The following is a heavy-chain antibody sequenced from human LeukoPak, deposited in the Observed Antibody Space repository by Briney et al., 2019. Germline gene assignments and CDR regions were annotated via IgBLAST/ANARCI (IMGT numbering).Heavy chain of an antibody. V-gene: IGHV3-48*02. D-gene: IGHD1-26*01. J-gene: IGHJ6*02. Sequence: PGGSLRLSCAASGFTFDNYGMNWVRQAPGKGLEWISYISGSSKIIHWAESLKGRFTISRDNAKNSLYLQMNSLRDEDTAVYYCARDYSSSGSFFGYYYGMDVWGQGTTVTVSS. CDR2: ISGSSKII. CDR3: ARDYSSSGSFFGYYYGMDV. CDR1: GFTFDNYG.